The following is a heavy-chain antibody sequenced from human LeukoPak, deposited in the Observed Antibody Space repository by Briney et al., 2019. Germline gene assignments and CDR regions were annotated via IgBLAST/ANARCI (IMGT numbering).Heavy chain of an antibody. V-gene: IGHV1-69*02. CDR3: TKKAAYEILTGYDFDY. CDR1: GGTFSSYT. D-gene: IGHD3-9*01. Sequence: SVKVSCKVSGGTFSSYTISGVRQAPGQGLDWIGRIIHILGIANSAQKFQGRVTITADKSTSTAYMELSSLRSDDTAVFFCTKKAAYEILTGYDFDYWGQGTLVTVSS. J-gene: IGHJ4*02. CDR2: IIHILGIA.